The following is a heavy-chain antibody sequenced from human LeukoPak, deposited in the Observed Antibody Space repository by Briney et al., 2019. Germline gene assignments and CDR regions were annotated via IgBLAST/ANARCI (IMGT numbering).Heavy chain of an antibody. D-gene: IGHD3-10*01. V-gene: IGHV4-59*08. CDR1: GGSISSYY. Sequence: SQTLSLTCTVSGGSISSYYWSWIRQPPGKGLEWIGYIYYSGSTNYNPSLKSRVTISVDTSKNQFSLKLSSVTAADTAVYYCARGGVGYYGSNYYYGMDVWGQGTTVTVSS. J-gene: IGHJ6*02. CDR3: ARGGVGYYGSNYYYGMDV. CDR2: IYYSGST.